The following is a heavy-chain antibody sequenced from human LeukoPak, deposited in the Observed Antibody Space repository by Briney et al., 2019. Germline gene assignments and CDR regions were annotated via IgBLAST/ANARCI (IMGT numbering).Heavy chain of an antibody. CDR1: GYTFAAYY. CDR2: INPNSGGT. J-gene: IGHJ4*02. D-gene: IGHD6-13*01. CDR3: AREPHSSRPKYYFDY. V-gene: IGHV1-2*04. Sequence: GASVKVSCKASGYTFAAYYMHWVRQAPGQGLEWMGWINPNSGGTNYARKFQGWVNMTRDMSISTAYMELSRLRSDDTAVYYCAREPHSSRPKYYFDYWGQGTLVTVSS.